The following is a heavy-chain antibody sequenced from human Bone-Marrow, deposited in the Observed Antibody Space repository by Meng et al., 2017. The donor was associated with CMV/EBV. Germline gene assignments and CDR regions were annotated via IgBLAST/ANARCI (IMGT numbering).Heavy chain of an antibody. CDR2: IYYSGST. J-gene: IGHJ6*02. D-gene: IGHD3-16*01. CDR1: GGSISSYY. CDR3: ARDPRGTIPLDV. Sequence: GSLRLSCTVSGGSISSYYWSWIRQPPGKGLEWIGYIYYSGSTNYNPSLKSRVTISVDTSKNQFSLKLSSVTAADTAVYYCARDPRGTIPLDVWGRGPSVTFPS. V-gene: IGHV4-59*01.